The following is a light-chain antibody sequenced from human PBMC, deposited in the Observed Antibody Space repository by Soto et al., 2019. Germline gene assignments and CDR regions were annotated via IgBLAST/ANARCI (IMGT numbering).Light chain of an antibody. CDR2: HAS. J-gene: IGKJ5*01. CDR1: QSISNW. CDR3: QHSYSMPIA. Sequence: DIQMTQSPSTLPASGGDRVTXXXXASQSISNWLAWYQXKQGTXXKXXIYHASNLQSGVPSRFSGIGSGTEGTITISGLQPEDFETYDCQHSYSMPIAFGQGTRREIK. V-gene: IGKV1-5*01.